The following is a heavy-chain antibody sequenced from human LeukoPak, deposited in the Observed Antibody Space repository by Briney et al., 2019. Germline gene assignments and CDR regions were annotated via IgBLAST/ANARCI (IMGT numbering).Heavy chain of an antibody. CDR1: GFSFSRYY. V-gene: IGHV3-66*04. J-gene: IGHJ4*01. D-gene: IGHD3-10*01. Sequence: GGSLRLSCAASGFSFSRYYMSWVRQAPGKGLDWVSVLFSGGDTYYADSVTDRFSISRDSSRETLFLQMNRLRADDTAVYYCARQGYGSGFDYWGHGTMVTVSS. CDR3: ARQGYGSGFDY. CDR2: LFSGGDT.